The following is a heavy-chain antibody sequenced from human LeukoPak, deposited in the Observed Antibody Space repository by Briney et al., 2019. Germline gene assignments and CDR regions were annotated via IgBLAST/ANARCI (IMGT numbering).Heavy chain of an antibody. V-gene: IGHV4-59*01. CDR1: GGSISSYY. CDR2: IYYSGST. D-gene: IGHD3-9*01. Sequence: SETLSLTCTVSGGSISSYYWSWTRQPPGKGLEWIGYIYYSGSTNYNPSLKSRVTISVDTSKNQFSLKLSSVTAADTAVYYCARSHYDILTGYYSNFDYWGQGTLVTVSS. J-gene: IGHJ4*02. CDR3: ARSHYDILTGYYSNFDY.